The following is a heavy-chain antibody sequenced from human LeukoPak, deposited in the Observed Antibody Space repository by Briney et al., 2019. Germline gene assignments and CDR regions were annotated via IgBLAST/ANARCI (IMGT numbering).Heavy chain of an antibody. CDR1: GGSIMSDY. J-gene: IGHJ3*02. D-gene: IGHD3-22*01. Sequence: PSETLSLTCTVSGGSIMSDYWSWIRQPPGKGLEWIGHVHYSGSTNYNPSLKSRLTMSVDTSKNQFSLKLRSLTAADAAVYYCTRRQYYDNSRWAFDIWGQGTMVTVSS. CDR3: TRRQYYDNSRWAFDI. CDR2: VHYSGST. V-gene: IGHV4-59*08.